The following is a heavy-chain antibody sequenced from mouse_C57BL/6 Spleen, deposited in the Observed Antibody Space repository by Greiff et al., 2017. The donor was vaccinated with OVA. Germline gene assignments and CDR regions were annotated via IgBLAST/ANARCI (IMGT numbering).Heavy chain of an antibody. J-gene: IGHJ4*01. CDR3: AREGIYYGYDGDAMDY. CDR2: IYPRSGNT. CDR1: GYTFTSYG. V-gene: IGHV1-81*01. Sequence: VQLVESGAELARPGASVKLSCKASGYTFTSYGISWVKQRTGQGLEWIGEIYPRSGNTYYNEKFKGKATLTADKSSSTAYMELRSLTSEDSAVYFCAREGIYYGYDGDAMDYWGQGTSVTVSS. D-gene: IGHD2-2*01.